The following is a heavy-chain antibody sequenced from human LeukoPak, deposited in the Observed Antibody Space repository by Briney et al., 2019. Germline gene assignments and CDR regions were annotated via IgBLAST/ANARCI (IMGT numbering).Heavy chain of an antibody. CDR1: GGSISSYY. J-gene: IGHJ4*02. V-gene: IGHV4-59*01. CDR2: IYYSGST. Sequence: SETLSLTCTVSGGSISSYYWSRIRQPPGKGLEWIGYIYYSGSTNYNPSLKSRVTISVDTSKNQFSLKLSSVTAADTAVYYCARVIMGSGLYYFDYWGQGTLVTVSS. D-gene: IGHD2-15*01. CDR3: ARVIMGSGLYYFDY.